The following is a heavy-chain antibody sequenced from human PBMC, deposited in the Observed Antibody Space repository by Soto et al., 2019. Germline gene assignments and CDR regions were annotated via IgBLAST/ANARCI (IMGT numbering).Heavy chain of an antibody. CDR2: IYDGGST. D-gene: IGHD3-9*01. CDR1: GDSISDVNYY. J-gene: IGHJ3*01. Sequence: PSETLSLTCTVSGDSISDVNYYWSWIRQSPDKGLECIGHIYDGGSTNYNPSLKSRVTTSLDTSKYQFSLKLSSVTAADTAIFYCASLNFDILTGYYAFDLWGQGTMVTVSS. V-gene: IGHV4-30-4*01. CDR3: ASLNFDILTGYYAFDL.